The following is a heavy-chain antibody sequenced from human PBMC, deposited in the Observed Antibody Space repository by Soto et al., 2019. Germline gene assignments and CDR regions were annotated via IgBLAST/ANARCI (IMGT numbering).Heavy chain of an antibody. CDR1: GFTFSSYA. CDR3: AKDTRYADYVRWFDS. D-gene: IGHD4-17*01. J-gene: IGHJ5*01. CDR2: ITASGGRT. V-gene: IGHV3-23*01. Sequence: PGGSLRLSCTASGFTFSSYAMTWVRPAPGRGLEGVSGITASGGRTYYADSVKGRFTISRDNSKSTLHLQMNSLRAEDTAVYYCAKDTRYADYVRWFDSWGQGTLVTVSS.